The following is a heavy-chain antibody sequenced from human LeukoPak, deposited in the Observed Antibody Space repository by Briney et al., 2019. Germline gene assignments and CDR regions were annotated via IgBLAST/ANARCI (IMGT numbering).Heavy chain of an antibody. D-gene: IGHD3-9*01. Sequence: PGGSLRLSCAASGFTFSSYGMHWVRQAPGKGLEWVAFIRYDGSNNYYAASVKGRFTISRDNSKNTLYLQMNSLRGEDTAVYYCARSAWNFDWLLPPGDYWGQGTLVTVSS. CDR2: IRYDGSNN. J-gene: IGHJ4*02. CDR1: GFTFSSYG. CDR3: ARSAWNFDWLLPPGDY. V-gene: IGHV3-30*02.